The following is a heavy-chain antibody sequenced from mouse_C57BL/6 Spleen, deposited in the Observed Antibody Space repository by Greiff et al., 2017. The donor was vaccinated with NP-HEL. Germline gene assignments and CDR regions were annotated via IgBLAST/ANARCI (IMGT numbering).Heavy chain of an antibody. CDR2: IDPSDSYT. CDR1: GYTFTSYW. CDR3: ARTTAAQALYAMDY. D-gene: IGHD3-2*02. J-gene: IGHJ4*01. Sequence: QVQLQQPGAELVKPGASVKLSCKASGYTFTSYWMQWVKQRPGQGLEWIGEIDPSDSYTNYNQKFKGKATLTVDTSSSTAYMQLSSLTSEDSAVYYCARTTAAQALYAMDYWGQGTSVTVSS. V-gene: IGHV1-50*01.